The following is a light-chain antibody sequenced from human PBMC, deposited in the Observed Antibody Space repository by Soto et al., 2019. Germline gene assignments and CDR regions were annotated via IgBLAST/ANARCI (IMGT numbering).Light chain of an antibody. CDR3: SSYAGSSTFVV. V-gene: IGLV2-23*02. CDR2: EVT. J-gene: IGLJ2*01. Sequence: QSVLTQPASVSGSPGQSITISCTGTSSDVGSHNFVSWYQQRPGKAPKLMIFEVTKRPSGVSSRFSASKSGNTASLTISGLQAEDEADYYCSSYAGSSTFVVFGGGTKLTVL. CDR1: SSDVGSHNF.